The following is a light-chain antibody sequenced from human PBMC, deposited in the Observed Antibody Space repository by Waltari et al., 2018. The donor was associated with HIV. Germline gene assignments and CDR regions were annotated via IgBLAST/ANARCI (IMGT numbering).Light chain of an antibody. CDR1: NSNIGTNS. CDR2: RNN. V-gene: IGLV1-47*01. CDR3: ATWDDSLIWV. Sequence: QPVLTQPPSASGTPGHGVTISCSGSNSNIGTNSVYWDQHLPGMAPKLLIYRNNRRPSGCPDLLSGSRSGTAAFLAISGLRSEDEADYYCATWDDSLIWVFGGGTKLTVL. J-gene: IGLJ3*02.